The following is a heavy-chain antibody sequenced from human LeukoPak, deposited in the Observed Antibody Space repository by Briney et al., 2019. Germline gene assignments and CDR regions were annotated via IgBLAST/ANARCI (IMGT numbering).Heavy chain of an antibody. CDR3: ATSMAQDVDAFHI. J-gene: IGHJ3*02. CDR1: RFTFSTYS. V-gene: IGHV3-21*01. CDR2: ISSRSTYI. D-gene: IGHD2-21*01. Sequence: GGSLRLSCAASRFTFSTYSMNWVRQAPGKGLEWVSSISSRSTYIYYADSVKGRFTISRDNAKNSLYLQMNNLRAEDTAMFYCATSMAQDVDAFHIWGQGTMVTVSS.